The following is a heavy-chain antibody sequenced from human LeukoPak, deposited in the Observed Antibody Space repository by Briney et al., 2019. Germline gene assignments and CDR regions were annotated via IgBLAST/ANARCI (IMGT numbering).Heavy chain of an antibody. Sequence: RESGPALVKPTQTLTLTCTFSGFSLSTSGMCVSWIRQPPGKALEWLARIDWDDDKYYNKSLKTRLTISKDTSKNQVVLTMTNMDPVDTATYYCARIDYGSGSYHYFDYWGQGTLVTVSS. D-gene: IGHD3-10*01. V-gene: IGHV2-70*11. CDR3: ARIDYGSGSYHYFDY. J-gene: IGHJ4*02. CDR2: IDWDDDK. CDR1: GFSLSTSGMC.